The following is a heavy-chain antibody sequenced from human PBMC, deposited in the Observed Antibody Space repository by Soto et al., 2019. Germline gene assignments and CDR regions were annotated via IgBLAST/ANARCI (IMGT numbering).Heavy chain of an antibody. D-gene: IGHD4-4*01. Sequence: PGESLKISCETSGYTFTSYWIGWVRQMPVKGLEWMGRIDPSDSYTNYSPSFQGHVTISADKSISTAYLQWSSLKASDTAMYYCARIVTTFDYGMDVWAQGTTVTVSS. CDR3: ARIVTTFDYGMDV. CDR2: IDPSDSYT. CDR1: GYTFTSYW. J-gene: IGHJ6*02. V-gene: IGHV5-10-1*01.